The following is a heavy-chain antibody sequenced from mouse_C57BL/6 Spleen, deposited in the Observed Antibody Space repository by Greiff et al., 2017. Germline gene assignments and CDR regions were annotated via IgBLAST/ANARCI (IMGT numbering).Heavy chain of an antibody. CDR3: ASTLYYGSSYGAMDY. D-gene: IGHD1-1*01. V-gene: IGHV5-17*01. CDR1: GFTFSDYG. Sequence: EVQGVESGGGLVKPGGSLKLSCAASGFTFSDYGMHWVRQAPEKGLAWVAYIGSGSNPIYYADTVTGRFTIPRDNAKNTLFLQMTSLRSEDTAMYYCASTLYYGSSYGAMDYWGQGTSVTVAS. CDR2: IGSGSNPI. J-gene: IGHJ4*01.